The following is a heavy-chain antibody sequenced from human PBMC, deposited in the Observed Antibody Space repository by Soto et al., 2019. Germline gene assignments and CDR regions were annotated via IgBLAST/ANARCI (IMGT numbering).Heavy chain of an antibody. V-gene: IGHV3-23*01. CDR1: GFTFSSYA. Sequence: GGSLRLSCAASGFTFSSYAMSWVRQAPGKGLEWVSAISGSGGSTYYADSVKGRFTISRDNAKNSLYLQMNSLRAEDTAVYYCISDSSGYYYAFDIWGQGTMVTVSS. D-gene: IGHD3-22*01. J-gene: IGHJ3*02. CDR2: ISGSGGST. CDR3: ISDSSGYYYAFDI.